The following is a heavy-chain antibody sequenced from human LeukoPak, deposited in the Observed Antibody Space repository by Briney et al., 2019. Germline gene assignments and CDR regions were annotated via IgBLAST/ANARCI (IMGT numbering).Heavy chain of an antibody. CDR3: ARNTRYYDFWSGYYGTYYYYYMDV. D-gene: IGHD3-3*01. CDR2: IYTSGST. V-gene: IGHV4-4*09. J-gene: IGHJ6*03. CDR1: GRSISRYY. Sequence: PSETLSLTCTVSGRSISRYYWSWIRQPPGKGLEWIGYIYTSGSTNYNPSLKSRVTISVDPSKNQFCLKLSSVAAADTAVYYWARNTRYYDFWSGYYGTYYYYYMDVWGKGTTVTVSS.